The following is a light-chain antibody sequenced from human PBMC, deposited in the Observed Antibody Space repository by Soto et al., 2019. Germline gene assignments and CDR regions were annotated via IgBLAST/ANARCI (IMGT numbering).Light chain of an antibody. CDR3: QEYLSSSWT. J-gene: IGKJ1*01. V-gene: IGKV1-5*03. CDR1: QSISSW. CDR2: KAS. Sequence: DIQMTQSPSTLSASVGDRVSITCRASQSISSWLAWYQQKPGKAPKMLMYKASSLESGVPSRFRGSGSGTEVTLTISSRQPADFAIYYCQEYLSSSWTFGQGTKVDIK.